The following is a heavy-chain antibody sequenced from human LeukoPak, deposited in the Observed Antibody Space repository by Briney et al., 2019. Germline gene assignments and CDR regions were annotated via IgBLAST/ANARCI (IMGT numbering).Heavy chain of an antibody. J-gene: IGHJ5*02. D-gene: IGHD3-9*01. Sequence: ESGPALMKPTQTLTLTCTFSGFSLSTSGVGVGWIRQPPGKALEWLALIYWNDDKRYSPSLESRLTITKDTSKNQVVLTVTNMDPVDTATYYCAHRLTDILTGSGGWFGPWGQGTLVTVSS. CDR2: IYWNDDK. V-gene: IGHV2-5*01. CDR3: AHRLTDILTGSGGWFGP. CDR1: GFSLSTSGVG.